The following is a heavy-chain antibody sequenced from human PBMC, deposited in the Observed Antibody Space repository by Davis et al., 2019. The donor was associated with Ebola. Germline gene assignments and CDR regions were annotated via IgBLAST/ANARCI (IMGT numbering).Heavy chain of an antibody. CDR3: AKDATNLLLWFGELLYPPVGMDV. D-gene: IGHD3-10*01. J-gene: IGHJ6*02. Sequence: GGSQRLSCAASGFTFSSYAMSWVRQAPGKGLGWVSAISGSGGSTYYADAVKGRFTISRDNSKTTLYLQMKSLRAEDTAVYYCAKDATNLLLWFGELLYPPVGMDVGGQGTTVIVSS. CDR2: ISGSGGST. CDR1: GFTFSSYA. V-gene: IGHV3-23*01.